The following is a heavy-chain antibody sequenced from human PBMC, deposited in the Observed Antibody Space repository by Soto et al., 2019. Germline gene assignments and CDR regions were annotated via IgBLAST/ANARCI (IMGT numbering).Heavy chain of an antibody. CDR2: IYYSGST. CDR3: AVRIAAAGDPFDY. Sequence: QVQLQESGPGLVKPSQTLSLTCTVSGGSISSGDYYWSWIRQPPGKGLEWIGYIYYSGSTYYNPPLKSRFTISVDPSKHQFSLKLSSVTAADTAVYYCAVRIAAAGDPFDYWGQGTLVTVSS. V-gene: IGHV4-30-4*01. J-gene: IGHJ4*02. CDR1: GGSISSGDYY. D-gene: IGHD6-13*01.